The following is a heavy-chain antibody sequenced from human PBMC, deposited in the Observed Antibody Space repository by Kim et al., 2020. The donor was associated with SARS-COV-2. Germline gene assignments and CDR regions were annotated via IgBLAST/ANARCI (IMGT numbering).Heavy chain of an antibody. D-gene: IGHD3-10*01. V-gene: IGHV1-69*01. CDR1: GGTFSSYA. J-gene: IGHJ6*02. CDR2: IIPIFGTA. CDR3: ARVLLWFGEWGTGGMYV. Sequence: SVKVSCKASGGTFSSYAISWVRQAPGQGLEWMGGIIPIFGTANYAQKFQGRVTITADESTSTAYMELSSLRSEDTAVYYCARVLLWFGEWGTGGMYVWGQGTTVTVSS.